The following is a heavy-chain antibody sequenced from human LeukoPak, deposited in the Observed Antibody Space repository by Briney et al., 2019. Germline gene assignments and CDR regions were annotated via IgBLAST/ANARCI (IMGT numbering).Heavy chain of an antibody. CDR2: INHSGST. J-gene: IGHJ4*02. V-gene: IGHV4-30-2*01. D-gene: IGHD3-3*01. CDR3: ARGGSFRLRFSEWLLDY. Sequence: PSQTLSLTCAVSGGSISSGGYSWSWIRQPPGKGLEWIGYINHSGSTNYNPSLKSRVTISVDTSKNQFSLKLSSVTAADTAVYYCARGGSFRLRFSEWLLDYWGQGTLVTVSS. CDR1: GGSISSGGYS.